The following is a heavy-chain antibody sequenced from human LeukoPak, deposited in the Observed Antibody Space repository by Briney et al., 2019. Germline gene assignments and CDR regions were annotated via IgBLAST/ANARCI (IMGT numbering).Heavy chain of an antibody. V-gene: IGHV3-15*01. D-gene: IGHD1-7*01. Sequence: GGSLRLSCAASGFTFSNAWMSWVRQAPGKGLEWVGRIKSKTDGGTTDYAAPVKGRFTISRDDSKNTLYLQMNSLKTEDTAVYYCTTHGRDWNYVFVGLGEAPYYFDYWGQGTLVTVSS. CDR2: IKSKTDGGTT. CDR3: TTHGRDWNYVFVGLGEAPYYFDY. J-gene: IGHJ4*02. CDR1: GFTFSNAW.